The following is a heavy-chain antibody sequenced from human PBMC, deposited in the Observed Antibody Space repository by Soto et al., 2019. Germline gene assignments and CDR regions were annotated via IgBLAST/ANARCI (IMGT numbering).Heavy chain of an antibody. CDR2: IKQDGNEI. V-gene: IGHV3-7*05. D-gene: IGHD5-12*01. CDR1: GFTFSTYW. CDR3: ARDAVDAGLSWYYFDH. J-gene: IGHJ4*02. Sequence: EVQLVESGGGLVQPGGSLRLSCTASGFTFSTYWMSWVRQAPGKGLEWVAKIKQDGNEIHYVDSVKGRFTISRDNAKNSLSLHMDSLRDEDTTVYYCARDAVDAGLSWYYFDHWGQGTLVTVSA.